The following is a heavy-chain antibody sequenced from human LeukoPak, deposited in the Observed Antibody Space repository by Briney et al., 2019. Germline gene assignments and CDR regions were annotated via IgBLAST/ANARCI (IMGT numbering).Heavy chain of an antibody. CDR3: ARYSSSWFPFDY. Sequence: GASVKVSCKASGYTFTGYYMHWVRQAPGRGLEWMGWINSNSGGTNYAQKFQGRVTMTRDTSISTAYMELSRLRSDDTAVYYCARYSSSWFPFDYWGQGTLVTVSS. CDR1: GYTFTGYY. D-gene: IGHD6-13*01. CDR2: INSNSGGT. V-gene: IGHV1-2*02. J-gene: IGHJ4*02.